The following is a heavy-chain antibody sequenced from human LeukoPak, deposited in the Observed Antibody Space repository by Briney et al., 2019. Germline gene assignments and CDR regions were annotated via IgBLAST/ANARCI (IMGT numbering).Heavy chain of an antibody. J-gene: IGHJ4*02. Sequence: SETLSLTCPVSGGSISSYYWSWIRQPPGKGLEWLGYIYYSGSTNYHPSLKSRVTISVDTSKNQFSLKLSSVTAADTAVYYCARGSSGWYPTPFDYWGQGTLVTVSS. CDR2: IYYSGST. V-gene: IGHV4-59*01. CDR1: GGSISSYY. CDR3: ARGSSGWYPTPFDY. D-gene: IGHD6-19*01.